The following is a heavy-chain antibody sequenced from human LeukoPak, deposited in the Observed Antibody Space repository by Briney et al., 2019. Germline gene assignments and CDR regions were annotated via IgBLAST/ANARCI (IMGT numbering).Heavy chain of an antibody. Sequence: AGGSLRLSCAASGFSFSSYAMSWVRQAPGKGLEWVSGISGSGRSTYYADSVKGRFTISRDNSKNTLYVQMNSLRGEDTAVYYCAEVEGAGAVTYNWFDPWGQGTLVTVSS. V-gene: IGHV3-23*01. D-gene: IGHD6-13*01. CDR1: GFSFSSYA. J-gene: IGHJ5*02. CDR2: ISGSGRST. CDR3: AEVEGAGAVTYNWFDP.